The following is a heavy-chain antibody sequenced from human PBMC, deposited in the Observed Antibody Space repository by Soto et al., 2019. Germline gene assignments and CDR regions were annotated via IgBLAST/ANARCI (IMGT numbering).Heavy chain of an antibody. CDR2: ISSSGRTI. Sequence: GGSLRLSCAASGFTLSSYSMTWVRQVPGKGLEWVSYISSSGRTIYYADSVKGRFTISRDNAKNSLYLQMNSLRAEDTAVYYCARVVGGYCSGGSCYSNPHDAFDIWGQGTMVTVSS. CDR3: ARVVGGYCSGGSCYSNPHDAFDI. J-gene: IGHJ3*02. CDR1: GFTLSSYS. D-gene: IGHD2-15*01. V-gene: IGHV3-48*01.